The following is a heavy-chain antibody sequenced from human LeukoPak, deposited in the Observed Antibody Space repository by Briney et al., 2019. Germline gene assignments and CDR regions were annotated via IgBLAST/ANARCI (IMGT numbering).Heavy chain of an antibody. V-gene: IGHV4-34*01. Sequence: SSETLSLTCAVYGGSFSGYYWSWIRQPPGKGLEWIGEINHSGSTNYNPSLKSRVTISVDTSKNQLSLKLSSVTAADTAVYYCARVPQYQLPYRGIDPWGQGTLVTVSS. D-gene: IGHD2-2*01. CDR1: GGSFSGYY. J-gene: IGHJ5*02. CDR2: INHSGST. CDR3: ARVPQYQLPYRGIDP.